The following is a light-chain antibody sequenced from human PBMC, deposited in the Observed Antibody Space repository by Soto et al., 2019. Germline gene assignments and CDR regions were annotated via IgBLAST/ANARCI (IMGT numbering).Light chain of an antibody. CDR1: SSNIGSNT. Sequence: QTVVTQPPSASGTPGQRVTISCSGSSSNIGSNTVNWYQQLPGTAPKLLIYSNNQRPSGVPDRFSGSKSGTSASLAISGLRSEDEADYYCQSYDSSLSGWVFGGGTKLTVL. V-gene: IGLV1-44*01. CDR2: SNN. CDR3: QSYDSSLSGWV. J-gene: IGLJ3*02.